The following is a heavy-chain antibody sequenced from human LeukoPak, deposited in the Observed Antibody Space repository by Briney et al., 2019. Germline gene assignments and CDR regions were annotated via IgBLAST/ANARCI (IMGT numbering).Heavy chain of an antibody. Sequence: GGSLRLFCAASVITVTSNYTSWVWQAPGKVLEWVSVIYSGDSTYYTNSVMGRFTISRDNSKNTLYLQMNSLRAEDTAVYFCAIRGSSYFDYWGQGTLVTVSS. V-gene: IGHV3-66*01. CDR2: IYSGDST. CDR3: AIRGSSYFDY. J-gene: IGHJ4*02. D-gene: IGHD6-6*01. CDR1: VITVTSNY.